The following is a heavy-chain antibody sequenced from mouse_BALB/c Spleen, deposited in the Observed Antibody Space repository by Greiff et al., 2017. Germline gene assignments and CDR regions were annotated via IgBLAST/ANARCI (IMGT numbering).Heavy chain of an antibody. D-gene: IGHD2-4*01. J-gene: IGHJ1*01. V-gene: IGHV5-9-3*01. Sequence: EVQRVESGGGLVKPGGSLKLSCAASGFTFSSYAMSWVRQTPEKRLEWVATISSGGSYTYYPDSVKGRFTISRDNAKNTLYLQLSSLRSEDTAMYYCARHEAYDYDGGYWYFDVWGAGTTVTVSS. CDR3: ARHEAYDYDGGYWYFDV. CDR1: GFTFSSYA. CDR2: ISSGGSYT.